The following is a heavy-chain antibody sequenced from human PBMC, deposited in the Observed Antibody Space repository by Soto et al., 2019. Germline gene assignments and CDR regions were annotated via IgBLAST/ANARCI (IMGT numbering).Heavy chain of an antibody. J-gene: IGHJ6*02. Sequence: SETLSLSCSVSGDSLGRNYWSWIRQPPGKGLEWIGYIYYSGSTNYNPCLESRVTISLAKSGKQFSLRLSSVTAADTAVYYCASAMGVYCYWGMDVWGQGTTVTVSS. CDR3: ASAMGVYCYWGMDV. D-gene: IGHD2-8*01. CDR2: IYYSGST. CDR1: GDSLGRNY. V-gene: IGHV4-59*12.